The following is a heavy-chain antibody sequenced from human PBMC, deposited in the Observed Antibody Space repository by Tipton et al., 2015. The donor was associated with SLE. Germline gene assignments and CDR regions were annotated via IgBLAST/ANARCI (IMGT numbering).Heavy chain of an antibody. CDR2: IYYSGST. D-gene: IGHD6-6*01. CDR3: APSIAARPRDWYFDL. CDR1: GGSISSSSYY. V-gene: IGHV4-39*01. Sequence: TLSLTCTVSGGSISSSSYYWGWIRQPPGKGLEWIGSIYYSGSTYYNPSIKSRVTISEDTSKNQFSLKLTSVTAADTAVYYCAPSIAARPRDWYFDLWGRGTLVTVSS. J-gene: IGHJ2*01.